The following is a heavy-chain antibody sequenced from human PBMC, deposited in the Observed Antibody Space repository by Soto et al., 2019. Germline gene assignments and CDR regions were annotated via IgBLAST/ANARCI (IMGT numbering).Heavy chain of an antibody. CDR1: GYTFTSYG. D-gene: IGHD3-9*01. CDR3: ARGGLRKEEGVLTGYHGLDY. J-gene: IGHJ4*02. V-gene: IGHV1-18*01. CDR2: ISAYNGNT. Sequence: QVQLVQSGAEVKKPGASVKVSCKASGYTFTSYGISWVRQAPGQGLEWMGWISAYNGNTNYAQKLQGRVTMTTDTSXXTXYXXLRSLRSDDTAVYYCARGGLRKEEGVLTGYHGLDYWGQGTLVTVFS.